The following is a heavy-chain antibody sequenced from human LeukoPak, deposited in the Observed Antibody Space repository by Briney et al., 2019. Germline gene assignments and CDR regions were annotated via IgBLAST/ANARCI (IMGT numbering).Heavy chain of an antibody. CDR1: EFTFSRYW. V-gene: IGHV3-74*01. CDR3: ASDFGGHDDF. CDR2: MNTDGSRT. D-gene: IGHD4-23*01. J-gene: IGHJ4*02. Sequence: GGSLRLSCAASEFTFSRYWMHWVRQAPGKGLVWVSRMNTDGSRTDYADSVKGRFTISRDNAKNTLYLQMNSLGVEDTAVYSCASDFGGHDDFWGQGILVTVSS.